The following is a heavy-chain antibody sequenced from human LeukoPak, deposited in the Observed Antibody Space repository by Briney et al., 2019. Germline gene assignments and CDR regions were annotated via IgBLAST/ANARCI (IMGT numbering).Heavy chain of an antibody. D-gene: IGHD6-13*01. CDR2: LYQSGST. J-gene: IGHJ5*02. V-gene: IGHV4-38-2*02. Sequence: SETLSLTCTASGHSMSSGYYWGWIRPPPGKGLEWIGTLYQSGSTFYNPFLKSRGIISVDTSKNQFSMRLSSVTAADTAVYYCARRVAAAGTRFFDPWGQGTLVTVSS. CDR3: ARRVAAAGTRFFDP. CDR1: GHSMSSGYY.